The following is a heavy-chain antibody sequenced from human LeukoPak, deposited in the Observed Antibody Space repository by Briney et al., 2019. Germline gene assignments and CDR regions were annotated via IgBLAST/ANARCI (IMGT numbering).Heavy chain of an antibody. J-gene: IGHJ4*02. CDR1: GFTFSTFG. Sequence: GGSLRLSSAASGFTFSTFGMHWVRQAPGKGLGWVAIIWYDGSNIHYADSVKGRFTISRDNSKSTLYLQMNSLRAEDTAVYYCARAGPNPRTAGLRNWGQGTLVTVSS. D-gene: IGHD1-14*01. CDR3: ARAGPNPRTAGLRN. CDR2: IWYDGSNI. V-gene: IGHV3-33*01.